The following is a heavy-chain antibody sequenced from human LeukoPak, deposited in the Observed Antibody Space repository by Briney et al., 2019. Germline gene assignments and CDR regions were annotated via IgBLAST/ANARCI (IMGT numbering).Heavy chain of an antibody. J-gene: IGHJ5*02. CDR1: GYRFTSYW. CDR3: ARQGKGEPFDH. Sequence: GASLKISRKGPGYRFTSYWLGWVRQMPGKGLEWMGIIYPGDSDTRYSPSFQGQVTISADKSISTAYLQWSSLKASDTAMYYCARQGKGEPFDHWGQGTLVTVSS. V-gene: IGHV5-51*01. CDR2: IYPGDSDT.